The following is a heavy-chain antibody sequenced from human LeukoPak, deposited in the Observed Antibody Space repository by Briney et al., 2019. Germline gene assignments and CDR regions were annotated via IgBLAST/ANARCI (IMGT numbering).Heavy chain of an antibody. Sequence: GGSLRLSCAVSGFPFSFFEINWVRQAPGKWLEWVSNIGSSGRTRYYADSVKGRFSISRDNAKNSLYLQMNSLRVEDTGVYYCALLAVASDFDYWGQGALVTVSS. CDR3: ALLAVASDFDY. V-gene: IGHV3-48*03. CDR1: GFPFSFFE. CDR2: IGSSGRTR. J-gene: IGHJ4*02. D-gene: IGHD6-19*01.